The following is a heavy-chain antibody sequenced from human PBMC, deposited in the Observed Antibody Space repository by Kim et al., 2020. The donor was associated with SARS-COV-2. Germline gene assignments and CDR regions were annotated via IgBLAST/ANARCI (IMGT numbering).Heavy chain of an antibody. Sequence: GGSLRLSCAASGFTFSSYAMHWVRQAPGKGLEWVAVIWYDGSNKYYADSVKGRFTISRDNSKNTLYLQMNSLRAEDTAVYYCAKEAVYCSGGSCYSSFFDYWGQGTLVTVSS. CDR1: GFTFSSYA. D-gene: IGHD2-15*01. V-gene: IGHV3-33*06. CDR2: IWYDGSNK. CDR3: AKEAVYCSGGSCYSSFFDY. J-gene: IGHJ4*02.